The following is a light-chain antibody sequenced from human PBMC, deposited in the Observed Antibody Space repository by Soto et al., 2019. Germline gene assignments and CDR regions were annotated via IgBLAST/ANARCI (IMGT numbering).Light chain of an antibody. V-gene: IGKV3-15*01. CDR3: QQYNNWPWT. J-gene: IGKJ1*01. CDR2: GAS. Sequence: EIVMTQSPATLSVSPGERATLSCRASQSVSSSYLAWYQQKPGQAPRLLIYGASSRATGIPARFSGSGSGTEFTLTIISLQSEDFAVYYCQQYNNWPWTFGRGTKVGIK. CDR1: QSVSSSY.